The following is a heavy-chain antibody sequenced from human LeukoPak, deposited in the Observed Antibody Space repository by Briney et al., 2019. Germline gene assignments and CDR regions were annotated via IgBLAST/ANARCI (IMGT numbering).Heavy chain of an antibody. CDR3: AKGLQYVGSYSDY. V-gene: IGHV3-30*02. D-gene: IGHD3-10*01. J-gene: IGHJ4*02. Sequence: PGGSLRLSCVASGFTFRNFVMHWVRQAPGKGLEWVSLIRYDGSRKYYADSVKGRFTISRDNSKNTLYLEMSNLRVEDTAVYYCAKGLQYVGSYSDYWGQGTLVTVSS. CDR2: IRYDGSRK. CDR1: GFTFRNFV.